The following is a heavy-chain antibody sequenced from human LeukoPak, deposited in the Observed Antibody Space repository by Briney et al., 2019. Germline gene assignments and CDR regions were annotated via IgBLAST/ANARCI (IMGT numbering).Heavy chain of an antibody. Sequence: SETLSLTCIVSGGSMSTYFWSWIRQPAGKGLEWIGRFYSSGNSDYNPSLKSRVTMSADTSKNQFSMQLTSVTAADTAAYYCVRERHIASDAFDVWGQGTLVTVSS. CDR2: FYSSGNS. CDR3: VRERHIASDAFDV. J-gene: IGHJ3*01. D-gene: IGHD2-21*01. V-gene: IGHV4-4*07. CDR1: GGSMSTYF.